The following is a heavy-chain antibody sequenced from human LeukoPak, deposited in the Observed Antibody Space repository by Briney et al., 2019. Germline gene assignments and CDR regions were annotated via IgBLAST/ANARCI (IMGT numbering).Heavy chain of an antibody. CDR2: IWYDGSNK. J-gene: IGHJ4*02. D-gene: IGHD3-10*01. V-gene: IGHV3-33*01. CDR1: GFTFSSYG. Sequence: GGSLRLSCAASGFTFSSYGMHWVRQAPGKGLEWVAVIWYDGSNKYYADSVKGRFTISRDNSKNTLYLQMNSLRAEDTAVYYCARKYGSGSPLDYWGQGTLVTVSS. CDR3: ARKYGSGSPLDY.